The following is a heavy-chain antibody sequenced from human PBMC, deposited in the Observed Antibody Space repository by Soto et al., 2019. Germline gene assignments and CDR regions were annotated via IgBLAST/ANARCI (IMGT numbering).Heavy chain of an antibody. J-gene: IGHJ1*01. D-gene: IGHD3-22*01. CDR2: IIPIFGTT. CDR3: ARDRGYYDTSGFQGFVQYFHH. Sequence: QVQLVQSGAEVKKPGSSVKVSCKASGDTFSSYAFSWVRQAPGQGLEWMGGIIPIFGTTNYAPKFQGRVRITADDSTRTAYMELSSLRSEDTAVYYCARDRGYYDTSGFQGFVQYFHHWGQGTLVTVSS. CDR1: GDTFSSYA. V-gene: IGHV1-69*01.